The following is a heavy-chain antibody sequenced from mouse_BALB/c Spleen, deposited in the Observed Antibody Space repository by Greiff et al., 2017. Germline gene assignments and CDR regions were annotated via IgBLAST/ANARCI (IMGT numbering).Heavy chain of an antibody. J-gene: IGHJ4*01. Sequence: DVQLVESGGGLVKPGGSLKLSCAASGFTFSSYAMSWVRQTPEKRLEWVASISSGGSTYYPDSVKGRFTISRDNAKNNLYLQMSSLKSEDTAMYYCACNYLYARDYWGQGTSVTVSS. CDR3: ACNYLYARDY. CDR2: ISSGGST. CDR1: GFTFSSYA. V-gene: IGHV5-6-5*01. D-gene: IGHD2-1*01.